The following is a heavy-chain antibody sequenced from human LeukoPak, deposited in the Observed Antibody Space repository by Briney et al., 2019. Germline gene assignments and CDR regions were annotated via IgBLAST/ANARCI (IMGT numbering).Heavy chain of an antibody. V-gene: IGHV3-11*04. Sequence: GGSLRLSCAASGFTFSDYYMSWIRQAPGKGLEWVSYISSSGSTIYYADSVKGRFTISRDNAKNSLYLQMNSLRAEDTAVYYCARDTSSGSYLFDYWGQGTLVTVSS. CDR2: ISSSGSTI. J-gene: IGHJ4*02. CDR1: GFTFSDYY. D-gene: IGHD1-26*01. CDR3: ARDTSSGSYLFDY.